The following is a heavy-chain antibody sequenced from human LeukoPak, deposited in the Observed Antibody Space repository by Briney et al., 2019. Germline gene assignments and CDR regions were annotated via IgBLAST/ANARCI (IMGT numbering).Heavy chain of an antibody. CDR3: ARDGATGDFDY. CDR2: IIPILGIA. CDR1: GGTFSSYT. J-gene: IGHJ4*02. V-gene: IGHV1-69*04. D-gene: IGHD7-27*01. Sequence: SVKVSXKASGGTFSSYTISWVRQAPGQGLEWMGRIIPILGIANYAQKFQGRVTITADKSTSTAYMELSSLRSEDTAVYYCARDGATGDFDYWGQGTLVTVSS.